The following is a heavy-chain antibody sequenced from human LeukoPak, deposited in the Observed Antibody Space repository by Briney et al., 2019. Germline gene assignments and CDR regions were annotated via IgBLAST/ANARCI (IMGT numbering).Heavy chain of an antibody. J-gene: IGHJ4*02. CDR1: GFTFSSYA. CDR2: ISGSGGST. Sequence: GVLRLSCAASGFTFSSYAMRWVRQAPGKGLEWVSAISGSGGSTYYADSVKGRFTISRDNSKNTLYLQMNSLRAEDTAVYYCAKVSDDYGDCLDYWGQGTLVTVSS. D-gene: IGHD4-17*01. V-gene: IGHV3-23*01. CDR3: AKVSDDYGDCLDY.